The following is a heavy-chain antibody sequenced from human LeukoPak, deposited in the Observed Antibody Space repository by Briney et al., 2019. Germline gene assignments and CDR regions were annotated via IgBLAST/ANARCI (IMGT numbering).Heavy chain of an antibody. D-gene: IGHD3-9*01. CDR1: GGSFSGYY. V-gene: IGHV4-34*01. J-gene: IGHJ5*02. CDR2: INHSGST. Sequence: SETLSLTCAVYGGSFSGYYWSWIRQPPGKGLEWSGEINHSGSTNYTPSLKSRVTISVDTSKNQFSLKLSSVTAADTAVYYCARGGPDILTGYSNNWFDPWGQGTLVTVSS. CDR3: ARGGPDILTGYSNNWFDP.